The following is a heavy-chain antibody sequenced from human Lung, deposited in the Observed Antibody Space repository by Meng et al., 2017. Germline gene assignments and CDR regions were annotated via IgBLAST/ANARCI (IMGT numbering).Heavy chain of an antibody. V-gene: IGHV1-2*06. CDR3: ARDEDISAAGKLFSDY. CDR1: GYNFPDYW. D-gene: IGHD6-13*01. CDR2: IDPKSGDT. Sequence: QVQLVQSGAEVKKPGASVKVSCKPSGYNFPDYWLHWVRRAPGQCLEWMGRIDPKSGDTHYAQRFQGRVTMTGDTSISTAYMELSGLRSDDTAMYYCARDEDISAAGKLFSDYWGQGTLVTVSS. J-gene: IGHJ4*02.